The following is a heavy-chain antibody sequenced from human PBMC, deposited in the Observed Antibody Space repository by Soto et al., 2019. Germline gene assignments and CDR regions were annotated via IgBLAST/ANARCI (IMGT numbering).Heavy chain of an antibody. CDR2: IYYSGST. CDR1: GGSISSYY. V-gene: IGHV4-59*01. J-gene: IGHJ3*02. Sequence: QVQLQESGPGLVKPSETLSLTCTVSGGSISSYYWSWIRQPPGKGLEWIGYIYYSGSTNYNPSLKSRVNISVDKYKNQFSLKLSSVNAADTAVYYCARVWGGAFDIWGQGTMVTVSS. D-gene: IGHD3-10*01. CDR3: ARVWGGAFDI.